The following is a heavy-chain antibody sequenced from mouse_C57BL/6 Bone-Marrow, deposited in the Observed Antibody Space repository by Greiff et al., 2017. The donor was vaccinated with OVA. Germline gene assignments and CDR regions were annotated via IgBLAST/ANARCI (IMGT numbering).Heavy chain of an antibody. CDR1: GYTFTSYW. J-gene: IGHJ4*01. D-gene: IGHD1-1*01. CDR3: ARSPYYYGKGYYAMDY. Sequence: QVQLKQPGAELVRPGSSVKLSCKASGYTFTSYWMDWVKQRPGQGLEWIGNIYPSDSETHYNQKFKDKATLTVDKSSSTAYMQLSSLTSEDSAVYYCARSPYYYGKGYYAMDYWGQGTSVTVSS. CDR2: IYPSDSET. V-gene: IGHV1-61*01.